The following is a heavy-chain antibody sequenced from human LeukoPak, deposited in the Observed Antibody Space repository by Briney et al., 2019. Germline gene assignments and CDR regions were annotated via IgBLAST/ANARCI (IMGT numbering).Heavy chain of an antibody. J-gene: IGHJ3*02. V-gene: IGHV4-61*01. CDR2: IYYSGST. Sequence: SQTLSLTCTVSGGSISSGSYYWSWIRQPPGKGLEWIGYIYYSGSTNYNPSLKSRVTISVDTSKNQFSLKLSSVTAADTAVYYCARDTRGSYWGDDAFDIWGQGTMVTVSS. CDR3: ARDTRGSYWGDDAFDI. D-gene: IGHD1-26*01. CDR1: GGSISSGSYY.